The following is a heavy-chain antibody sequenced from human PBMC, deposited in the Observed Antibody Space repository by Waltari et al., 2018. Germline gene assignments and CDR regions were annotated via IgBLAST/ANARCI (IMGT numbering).Heavy chain of an antibody. CDR2: IYYSGRT. CDR1: GDSTSSTKYH. Sequence: QLQLQESGPGLVKPSETLSLTCTMSGDSTSSTKYHWGWIRQPPGKGLEWIGTIYYSGRTDYTPSLKSRVSISIDTSKRQLSLRLTSVTPADTSIYYCARREGSLDYWGQGTLVTVSS. CDR3: ARREGSLDY. J-gene: IGHJ4*02. D-gene: IGHD3-10*01. V-gene: IGHV4-39*01.